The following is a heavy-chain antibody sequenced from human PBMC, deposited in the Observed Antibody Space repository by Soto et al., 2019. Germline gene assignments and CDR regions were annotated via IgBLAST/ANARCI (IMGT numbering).Heavy chain of an antibody. V-gene: IGHV3-30-3*01. CDR2: ISYDGSNK. J-gene: IGHJ4*02. CDR3: ARDGDYALDY. D-gene: IGHD4-17*01. CDR1: GFTFSSYA. Sequence: QVQLVESGGGVVQSGRSLRLSCAASGFTFSSYAMHWVRQAPGKGLEWVAVISYDGSNKYYADSVKGRFTISRDNSKNTLYLQMNSRRAEDTAVYYCARDGDYALDYWGQGTLVTVSS.